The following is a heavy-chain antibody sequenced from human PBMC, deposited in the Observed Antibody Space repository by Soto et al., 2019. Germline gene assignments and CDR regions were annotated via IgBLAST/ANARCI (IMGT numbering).Heavy chain of an antibody. D-gene: IGHD2-2*01. Sequence: EVQLLASGGGLVQPGGSLRLSCAASGFTFSSYAMSWVRQPPGKGLEWDSAITASGDTTYYADSVKGRFTISRDNSKSTMYLQMNSLRAEDTAVYYCAKVRPLRDCTRTSFLGAFDIWGHGTMVTVSS. CDR2: ITASGDTT. CDR3: AKVRPLRDCTRTSFLGAFDI. V-gene: IGHV3-23*01. J-gene: IGHJ3*02. CDR1: GFTFSSYA.